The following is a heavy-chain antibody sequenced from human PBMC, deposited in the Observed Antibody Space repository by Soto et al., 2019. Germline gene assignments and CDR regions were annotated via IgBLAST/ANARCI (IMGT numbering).Heavy chain of an antibody. J-gene: IGHJ4*02. V-gene: IGHV1-3*01. CDR1: GYTSSSYA. D-gene: IGHD7-27*01. Sequence: ASVKVSCKASGYTSSSYAMHWVRQAPGQRLEWMGWINAGYGNTKSSQKFQDRVTISRDTSASTAYMELTSLRSEDTAVYYCARDTGDGTFDFWGQGTLVTVSS. CDR3: ARDTGDGTFDF. CDR2: INAGYGNT.